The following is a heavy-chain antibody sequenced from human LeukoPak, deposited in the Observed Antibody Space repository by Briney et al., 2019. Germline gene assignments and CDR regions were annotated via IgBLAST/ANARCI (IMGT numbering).Heavy chain of an antibody. CDR1: GGSFSGYY. D-gene: IGHD1-26*01. CDR3: AGAGGSSWFDP. Sequence: SETLSLTCAVYGGSFSGYYWSWIRQPPGKGLEWIGEINHSGSTNYNPSLKSRVTISVDTSKNQFSLKLSSVTAADTAVYYCAGAGGSSWFDPWGQGTLVTVSS. J-gene: IGHJ5*02. V-gene: IGHV4-34*01. CDR2: INHSGST.